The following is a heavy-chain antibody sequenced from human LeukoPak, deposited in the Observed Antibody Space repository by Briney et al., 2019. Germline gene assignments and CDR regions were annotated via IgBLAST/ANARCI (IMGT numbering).Heavy chain of an antibody. CDR2: INPNSGGT. CDR1: GYTFTGYY. D-gene: IGHD3-3*01. J-gene: IGHJ6*03. CDR3: ARTGPQLRFLYYYYMDV. Sequence: ASVKVSCKASGYTFTGYYMHWVRQAPGQGLEWMGWINPNSGGTNYAQKFQGRVTMTRDTSISTAYMELSRLRSDDTAVYYCARTGPQLRFLYYYYMDVWGKGTTVTVSS. V-gene: IGHV1-2*02.